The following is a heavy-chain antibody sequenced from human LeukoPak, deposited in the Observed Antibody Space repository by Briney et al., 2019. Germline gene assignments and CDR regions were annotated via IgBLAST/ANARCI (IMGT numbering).Heavy chain of an antibody. V-gene: IGHV3-23*01. CDR2: ISGSGGTT. CDR3: AKEIQLWMYGMAV. J-gene: IGHJ6*02. D-gene: IGHD5-18*01. Sequence: GGSLRLPCAASGFTFSSYAMSWVRKAPGKGLEWVSAISGSGGTTYYADSVKGRFTISRDNSKNTLYLQMNSLRAEDTAVYYCAKEIQLWMYGMAVWGQGTTVTVSS. CDR1: GFTFSSYA.